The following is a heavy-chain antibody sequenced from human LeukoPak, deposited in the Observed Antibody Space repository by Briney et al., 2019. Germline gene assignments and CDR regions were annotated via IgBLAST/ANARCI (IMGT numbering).Heavy chain of an antibody. CDR2: ITSSSDI. D-gene: IGHD1-26*01. CDR1: GFSFSSYA. V-gene: IGHV3-21*01. Sequence: GGSLRLSCAASGFSFSSYAMNWVRQAPGKGLEWVSSITSSSDIYYADSVKGRFTISRDNAKNALYLEMNSLGAEDTAVYYCARQFGGSYGYWGQGTLVTVSS. J-gene: IGHJ4*02. CDR3: ARQFGGSYGY.